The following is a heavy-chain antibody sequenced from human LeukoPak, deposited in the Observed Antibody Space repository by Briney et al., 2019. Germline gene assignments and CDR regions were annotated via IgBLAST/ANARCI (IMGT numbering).Heavy chain of an antibody. CDR2: IKEDGTEQ. CDR3: ARMPSGYDSGFDY. V-gene: IGHV3-7*01. D-gene: IGHD5-12*01. Sequence: PGGSLRLSCAASGFTFSRFWMTWVRQAPGKGLEWVASIKEDGTEQYYVDSVKGRFTISRDNAKNSLYLQMNSLRAEDTAVYYCARMPSGYDSGFDYWGQGTLVTVSS. CDR1: GFTFSRFW. J-gene: IGHJ4*02.